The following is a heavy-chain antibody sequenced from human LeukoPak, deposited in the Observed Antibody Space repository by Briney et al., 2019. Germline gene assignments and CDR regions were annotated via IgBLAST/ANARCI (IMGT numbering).Heavy chain of an antibody. CDR1: GGSFSGYY. Sequence: SETLSLTCAVYGGSFSGYYWSWIRQPPGKVLEWIGEINHSGSTNYNPSLKRRFTISVDTYKNQFSLKLSSVTAADTAVYYCARLRWLRYFDYWGQGTLVTVSS. J-gene: IGHJ4*02. CDR2: INHSGST. D-gene: IGHD5-12*01. CDR3: ARLRWLRYFDY. V-gene: IGHV4-34*01.